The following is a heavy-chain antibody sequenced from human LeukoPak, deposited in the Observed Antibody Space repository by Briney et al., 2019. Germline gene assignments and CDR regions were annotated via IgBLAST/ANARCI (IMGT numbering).Heavy chain of an antibody. CDR1: GFTFNSYW. D-gene: IGHD3-9*01. CDR2: INSDGSST. Sequence: GGSLRLSCAASGFTFNSYWMHWVRQAPGKGLVWVSRINSDGSSTSYADSVKGRFTISRDNAKNTLYLQMNSLRAEDTAVYYCARDPTYDILTGYTDYWGQGTLVTVSS. CDR3: ARDPTYDILTGYTDY. J-gene: IGHJ4*02. V-gene: IGHV3-74*01.